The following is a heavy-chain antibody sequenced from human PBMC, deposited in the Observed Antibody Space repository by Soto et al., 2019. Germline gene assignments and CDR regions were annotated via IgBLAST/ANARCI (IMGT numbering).Heavy chain of an antibody. D-gene: IGHD3-22*01. J-gene: IGHJ4*02. Sequence: ASVRVSCKASGYTFTTYGISWVRQAPGQGLEWMGWISTYNGNTNYAQKFQGRVTMTTDTSTSTAYMELRSLRSDDTAVYYCAREGYYDSSGYYSPFDSWGQGTPVTVSS. CDR3: AREGYYDSSGYYSPFDS. CDR2: ISTYNGNT. CDR1: GYTFTTYG. V-gene: IGHV1-18*04.